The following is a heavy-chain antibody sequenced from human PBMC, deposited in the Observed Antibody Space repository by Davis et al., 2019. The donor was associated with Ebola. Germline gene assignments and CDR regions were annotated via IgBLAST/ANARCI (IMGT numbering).Heavy chain of an antibody. D-gene: IGHD1-26*01. Sequence: VSVKVSCKASGYTFTSYGITWVRQAPGQGLEWMGWINPHNGNTNYAQNVQGRVTMTTDTSTSTAYMEVGSLRSDDTAVYYCATGWGELLGDYWGQGTLVTVSS. CDR1: GYTFTSYG. V-gene: IGHV1-18*04. CDR3: ATGWGELLGDY. CDR2: INPHNGNT. J-gene: IGHJ4*02.